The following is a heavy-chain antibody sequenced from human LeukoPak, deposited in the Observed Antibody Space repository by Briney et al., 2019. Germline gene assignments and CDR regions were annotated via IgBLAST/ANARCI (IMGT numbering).Heavy chain of an antibody. CDR1: GGSFSGYY. Sequence: LETLSLTCAVYGGSFSGYYWSWIRQPPGKGLEWIGEINHSGSTNYNPSLKSRVTISVDTSKNQFSLKLSSVTAADTAVYYCARGRVVRGVMAYWGQGTLVTVSS. CDR3: ARGRVVRGVMAY. V-gene: IGHV4-34*01. D-gene: IGHD3-10*01. CDR2: INHSGST. J-gene: IGHJ4*02.